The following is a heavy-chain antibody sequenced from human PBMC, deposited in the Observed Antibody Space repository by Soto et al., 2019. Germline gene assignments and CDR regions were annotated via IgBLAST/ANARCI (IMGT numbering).Heavy chain of an antibody. CDR2: IYYSWST. V-gene: IGHV4-61*08. D-gene: IGHD6-13*01. CDR1: GGSGSSVVYY. CDR3: ARRRAAAGMSAKSFDH. J-gene: IGHJ5*02. Sequence: SETLSLTCTVSGGSGSSVVYYWSWIRQPPGKGLEWIGYIYYSWSTNYNPSLKSRVTISVDTSKNQFSLKLSSVTAADKAVYYCARRRAAAGMSAKSFDHRGPGNLVTVSS.